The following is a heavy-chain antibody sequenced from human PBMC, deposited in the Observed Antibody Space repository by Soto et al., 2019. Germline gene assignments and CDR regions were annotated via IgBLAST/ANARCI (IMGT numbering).Heavy chain of an antibody. Sequence: QVQLVQSGAEVKKPGSSVKVSCKASGGAFISYTITWVRQAPGQGLEWMGRIVPVLGIANYAQKFQGRVTITADRSTSTAYIEVSSLRYEDTAVYYCAKSLIAPSYLESWGRGTLVTVSS. CDR2: IVPVLGIA. J-gene: IGHJ4*02. D-gene: IGHD2-8*01. CDR1: GGAFISYT. V-gene: IGHV1-69*02. CDR3: AKSLIAPSYLES.